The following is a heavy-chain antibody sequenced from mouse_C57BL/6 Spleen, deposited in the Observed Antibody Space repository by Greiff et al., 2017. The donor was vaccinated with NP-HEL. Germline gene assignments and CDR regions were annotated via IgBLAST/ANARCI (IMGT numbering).Heavy chain of an antibody. J-gene: IGHJ1*03. Sequence: QVQLKQPGAELVRPGASVTLSCKASGYTFTDYEMHWVKQTPVHGLEWIGAIHPETGGTAYNQKFKGKATLTAAQSSSPAYMELRSLTSEDSAVCYCTNGGYFDVWGTGTTVTVSS. CDR3: TNGGYFDV. CDR2: IHPETGGT. V-gene: IGHV1-15*01. CDR1: GYTFTDYE.